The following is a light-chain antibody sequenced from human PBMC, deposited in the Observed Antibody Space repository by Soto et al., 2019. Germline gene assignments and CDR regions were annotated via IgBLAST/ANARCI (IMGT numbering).Light chain of an antibody. CDR1: QDVNSH. CDR2: DVS. V-gene: IGKV1-9*01. J-gene: IGKJ5*01. CDR3: QEMDAYPPT. Sequence: DIQLTQSPSFLSAAVGDTITITCRASQDVNSHLAWYQQPHGRAPKLLIHDVSTLHSGVPSRFSGSGSGTEFTLTVSSLQPEDFATYFCQEMDAYPPTFGQGTRLDIK.